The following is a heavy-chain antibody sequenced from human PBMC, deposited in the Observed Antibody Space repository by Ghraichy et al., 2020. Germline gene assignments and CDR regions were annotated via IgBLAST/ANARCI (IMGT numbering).Heavy chain of an antibody. CDR3: ARDPYDGTHFDS. J-gene: IGHJ4*02. Sequence: SETLSLTCAVYGGSFSGYYWSWIRQPPGKGLEWIGEVSHSGSSNYNPSLKSRVTVSMDTPRNQFSLKLNSVTAADTAMYYCARDPYDGTHFDSWGQGTLVTVSS. CDR2: VSHSGSS. CDR1: GGSFSGYY. V-gene: IGHV4-34*01. D-gene: IGHD3-16*01.